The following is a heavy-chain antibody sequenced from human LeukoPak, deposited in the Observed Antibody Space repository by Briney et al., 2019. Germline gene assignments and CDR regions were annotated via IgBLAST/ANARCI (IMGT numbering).Heavy chain of an antibody. Sequence: GRSLRLSCAASGFTFDQSAMHWVRQAQGKGLQWVSGISWDGNSIIYADSVKGRFTISRDNAKNSLYLQMNSLRADDTALYYCAKAVAAPGAFDIWGQGTVVTVSS. D-gene: IGHD6-19*01. CDR3: AKAVAAPGAFDI. V-gene: IGHV3-9*01. CDR1: GFTFDQSA. J-gene: IGHJ3*02. CDR2: ISWDGNSI.